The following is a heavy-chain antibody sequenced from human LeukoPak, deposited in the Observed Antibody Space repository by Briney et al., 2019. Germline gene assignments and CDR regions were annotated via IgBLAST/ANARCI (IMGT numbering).Heavy chain of an antibody. Sequence: ASVKVSFKASGGTFSSYTISWVRPAPGQGLEWMGRIIPILGIANYAQKFQGRVTITADKSTSTAYMELSSLRSEDTAVYYCARGAATPLVPRMNYGMDVWGQGTTVTVSS. CDR1: GGTFSSYT. CDR2: IIPILGIA. CDR3: ARGAATPLVPRMNYGMDV. D-gene: IGHD2-15*01. J-gene: IGHJ6*02. V-gene: IGHV1-69*02.